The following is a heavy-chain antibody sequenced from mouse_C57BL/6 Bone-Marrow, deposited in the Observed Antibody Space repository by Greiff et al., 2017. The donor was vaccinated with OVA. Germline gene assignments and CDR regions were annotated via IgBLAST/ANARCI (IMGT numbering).Heavy chain of an antibody. D-gene: IGHD1-1*01. CDR2: ISNGGGST. J-gene: IGHJ1*03. V-gene: IGHV5-12*01. CDR3: ARPSLDYGSSHWYFDV. CDR1: GFTFSDYY. Sequence: EVQLQESGGGLVQPGGSLKLSCAASGFTFSDYYMYWVRQTPEKRLEWVAYISNGGGSTYYPDTVKGRFTISRDNAKNTLYLQMSRLKSEDTAMYYCARPSLDYGSSHWYFDVWGTGTTVTVSS.